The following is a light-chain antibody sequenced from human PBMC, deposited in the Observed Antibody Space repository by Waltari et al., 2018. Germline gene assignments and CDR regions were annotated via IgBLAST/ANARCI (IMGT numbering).Light chain of an antibody. V-gene: IGKV3D-15*03. J-gene: IGKJ1*01. CDR1: QSISSN. CDR3: QQYNNWPPGT. CDR2: VAS. Sequence: EIVMTQSPATLSVSPGERATLSCRASQSISSNLAWYQQKPGQAPRLLIYVASIRATGIPARFSGSGSWTEFTLTISILQSEDFAVYFCQQYNNWPPGTFGQGTKVEIK.